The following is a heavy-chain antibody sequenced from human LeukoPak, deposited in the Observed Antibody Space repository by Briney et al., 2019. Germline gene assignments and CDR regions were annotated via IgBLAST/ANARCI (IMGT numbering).Heavy chain of an antibody. D-gene: IGHD5-12*01. Sequence: ASVTLSFKASGYTFTSYGNSWVWHRPAPGLGRMGRISAYNGNTNYAQNLQSRVTMTTDTSTSTAYMELRSLISDDTAVYYCARTNIVDRRLDYWGQGTLVTVSS. J-gene: IGHJ4*02. CDR1: GYTFTSYG. CDR2: ISAYNGNT. V-gene: IGHV1-18*01. CDR3: ARTNIVDRRLDY.